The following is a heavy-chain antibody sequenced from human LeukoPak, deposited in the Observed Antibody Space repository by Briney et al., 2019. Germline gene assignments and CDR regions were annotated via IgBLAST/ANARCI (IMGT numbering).Heavy chain of an antibody. J-gene: IGHJ3*02. CDR1: GFTFSSYS. CDR2: ISSSSSYI. V-gene: IGHV3-21*01. Sequence: GGSLRLSCAASGFTFSSYSMNWVRQAPGKGLEWVSSISSSSSYIYYPDSVKGRFAISRDNAKNSLYLQMNSLRAEDTAVYYCAFDIWGQGTMVTVSS. CDR3: AFDI.